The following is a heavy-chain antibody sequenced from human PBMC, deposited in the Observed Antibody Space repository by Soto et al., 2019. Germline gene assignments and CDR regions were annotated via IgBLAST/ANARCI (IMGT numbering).Heavy chain of an antibody. Sequence: EVHLLESGGVLVQPGESLRLSCETSGFTFSNCVMTWVRQAPGKGLEWVSVITKTGDTDYADSVKGRFTVSRDNSKNTVYLQMNSLRAEDTAVYYCAKGLLNGRWYAADWGQGTLVTVSS. D-gene: IGHD6-13*01. CDR2: ITKTGDT. V-gene: IGHV3-23*01. CDR1: GFTFSNCV. CDR3: AKGLLNGRWYAAD. J-gene: IGHJ4*02.